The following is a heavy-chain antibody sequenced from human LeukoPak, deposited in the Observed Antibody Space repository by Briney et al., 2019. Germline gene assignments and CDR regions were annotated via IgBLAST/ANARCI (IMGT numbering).Heavy chain of an antibody. CDR1: GYTFTSYG. CDR3: AGDGEGGSGTYGVY. V-gene: IGHV1-18*01. CDR2: ISAYNGNT. Sequence: ASVKVSCKASGYTFTSYGISWVRQAPGQGLEWMGWISAYNGNTNYAQRFQGRVTMTTDTSTSTVYMELRSLTSDDTAVYYCAGDGEGGSGTYGVYWGQGTLVAVSS. J-gene: IGHJ4*02. D-gene: IGHD3-10*01.